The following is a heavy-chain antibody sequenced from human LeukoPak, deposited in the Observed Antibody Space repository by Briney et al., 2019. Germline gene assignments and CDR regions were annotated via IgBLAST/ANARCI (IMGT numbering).Heavy chain of an antibody. CDR3: ARPQEEDGYNYNWAFDY. Sequence: ASVKVSCKASGYTFTSYGINWVRQAPGQGLEWMGWISAYNCNTNYAQELQGRVTMTTDTSTTTAYMELRSLRSDDTAVYYCARPQEEDGYNYNWAFDYWGQGTLVTVSS. D-gene: IGHD5-24*01. V-gene: IGHV1-18*01. J-gene: IGHJ4*02. CDR1: GYTFTSYG. CDR2: ISAYNCNT.